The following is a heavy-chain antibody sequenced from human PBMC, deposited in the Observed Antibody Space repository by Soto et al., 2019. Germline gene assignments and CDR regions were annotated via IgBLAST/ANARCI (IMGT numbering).Heavy chain of an antibody. J-gene: IGHJ4*02. CDR2: IFHSGST. Sequence: SETLSLTCAVSGGSIRSNNWWSWVRQPPGKGLEWIGEIFHSGSTNYNPSLKTRVTISVDKSKNQFSLKLSSVTAADTAVYYCARVRAYDSSGYYIDYWGQGTLVTVSS. CDR1: GGSIRSNNW. V-gene: IGHV4-4*02. D-gene: IGHD3-22*01. CDR3: ARVRAYDSSGYYIDY.